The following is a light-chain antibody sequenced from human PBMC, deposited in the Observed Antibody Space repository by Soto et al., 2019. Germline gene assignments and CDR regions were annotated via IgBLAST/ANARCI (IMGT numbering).Light chain of an antibody. Sequence: QSALTQPASVSGSPGQSITISCTGSSTDVGAYNYVSWYQQYPGKAPKLMIYDVTNRPSGVSNRFSGSKSGNTASLTISGLQAEDEADYYCTSYTGSTTYVVFGGGTKVTVL. CDR3: TSYTGSTTYVV. V-gene: IGLV2-14*01. CDR1: STDVGAYNY. CDR2: DVT. J-gene: IGLJ2*01.